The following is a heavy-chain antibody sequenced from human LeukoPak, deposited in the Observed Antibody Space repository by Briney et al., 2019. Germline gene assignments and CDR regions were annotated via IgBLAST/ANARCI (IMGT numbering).Heavy chain of an antibody. CDR3: ARDDTVTLNYYFDY. D-gene: IGHD4-17*01. CDR2: ISSSSSTI. V-gene: IGHV3-48*01. CDR1: GFTFNTHI. J-gene: IGHJ4*02. Sequence: GGSLRLSCAASGFTFNTHIMNWVRQAPGKGLEWVSSISSSSSTIYYADSVKGRFTISRDNAKNSLYLQMNSLRAEDTAVYYCARDDTVTLNYYFDYWGQGTLVTVSS.